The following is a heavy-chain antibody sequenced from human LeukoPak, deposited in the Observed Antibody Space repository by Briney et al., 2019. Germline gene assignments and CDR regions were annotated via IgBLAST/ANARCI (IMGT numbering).Heavy chain of an antibody. CDR2: ISYDGSNK. CDR1: GFTFSSYA. J-gene: IGHJ4*02. CDR3: AREARGGAYYYDSKGGLFDY. D-gene: IGHD3-22*01. Sequence: PGGSLRLSCAASGFTFSSYAMHWVRQAPGKGLEWVAVISYDGSNKYYADSVKGRFTISRDNSKNTLYLQMNSLRAEDTAVYYCAREARGGAYYYDSKGGLFDYWGQGTLVTVSS. V-gene: IGHV3-30-3*01.